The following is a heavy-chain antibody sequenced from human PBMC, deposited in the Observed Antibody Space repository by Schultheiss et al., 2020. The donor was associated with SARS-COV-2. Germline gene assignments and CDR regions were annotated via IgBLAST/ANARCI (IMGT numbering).Heavy chain of an antibody. V-gene: IGHV3-15*07. CDR2: IKSKRDGGKA. CDR1: GFSFTAAW. J-gene: IGHJ4*02. CDR3: TTDGAYYDSRYLYPWGAY. Sequence: GGSLRLSCAASGFSFTAAWMHWVRQAPGKGLEWVGRIKSKRDGGKADYAAPVEGRFTVSRDDSKNTLYVELNSLRNEDTAVYYCTTDGAYYDSRYLYPWGAYWGQGTLVTVSS. D-gene: IGHD3-22*01.